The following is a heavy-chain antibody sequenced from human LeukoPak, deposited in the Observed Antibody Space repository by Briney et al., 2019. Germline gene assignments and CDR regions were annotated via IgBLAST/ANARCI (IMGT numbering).Heavy chain of an antibody. D-gene: IGHD5-12*01. CDR1: GFTFSSYA. J-gene: IGHJ4*02. V-gene: IGHV3-23*01. CDR2: ISGGGAST. Sequence: GGSLRLSCAASGFTFSSYAMSWVRQAPGKGLEWVSAISGGGASTYYADSVKGRFTISRDNSKNTLYLQMNSLRAEDTAVYYCAKDLGYSGYDPLDYWGQGTLSPSPQ. CDR3: AKDLGYSGYDPLDY.